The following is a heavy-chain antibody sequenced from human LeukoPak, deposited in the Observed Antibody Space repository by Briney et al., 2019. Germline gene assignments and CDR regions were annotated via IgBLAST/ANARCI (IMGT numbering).Heavy chain of an antibody. CDR3: ARDEVLRYFDWLLSAAGKGTMDV. Sequence: ASVKVSCKASGYTFTSYGISWVRQAPGQGLEWMGWISAYNGNTNYAQKFQGRVTMTTDTSTSTAYMELRSLRSDDTAVYYCARDEVLRYFDWLLSAAGKGTMDVWGQGTTVTVSS. CDR2: ISAYNGNT. V-gene: IGHV1-18*01. CDR1: GYTFTSYG. D-gene: IGHD3-9*01. J-gene: IGHJ6*02.